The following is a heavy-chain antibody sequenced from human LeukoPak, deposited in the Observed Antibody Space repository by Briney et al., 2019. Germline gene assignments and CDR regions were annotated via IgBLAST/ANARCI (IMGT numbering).Heavy chain of an antibody. CDR3: AKAILLTGTDYFDS. V-gene: IGHV3-23*01. CDR1: GFTFTNYA. CDR2: ISGSSTNT. D-gene: IGHD1/OR15-1a*01. J-gene: IGHJ4*02. Sequence: GGSLRLSCAASGFTFTNYAMSWVRQAPGKGLEWVSAISGSSTNTYYADFVKGRFTISRDNSKNTLYLQMNSLRADDTAVYYCAKAILLTGTDYFDSWGQGTLVTVSS.